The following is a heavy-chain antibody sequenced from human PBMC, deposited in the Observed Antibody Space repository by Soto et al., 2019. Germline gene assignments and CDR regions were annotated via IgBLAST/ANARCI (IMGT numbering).Heavy chain of an antibody. J-gene: IGHJ4*02. Sequence: ASVKVSCKASGYTFTSYGISWVRQAPGQGLEWMGWISAYNGNTNYAQKLQGHVTISADKSISAAYLQWSSLKASDTAMYYCARLRHYGSSGHDFDYWGQGTLVTVSS. CDR2: ISAYNGNT. CDR3: ARLRHYGSSGHDFDY. D-gene: IGHD3-22*01. V-gene: IGHV1-18*01. CDR1: GYTFTSYG.